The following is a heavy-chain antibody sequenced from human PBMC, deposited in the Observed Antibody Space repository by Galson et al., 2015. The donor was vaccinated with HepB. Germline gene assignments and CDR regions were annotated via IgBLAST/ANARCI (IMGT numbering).Heavy chain of an antibody. CDR2: VDGGGSGT. V-gene: IGHV3-23*01. CDR1: GFTFSSYI. Sequence: SLRLSCAASGFTFSSYIMSWVRQAPGKGLEWVSRVDGGGSGTNYADSVKGRFTISRDNSKNTLYLQMNGLRAEDTAVYYCAKGGVMVTAFDHWGQGTLVTVSS. J-gene: IGHJ4*02. D-gene: IGHD2-21*02. CDR3: AKGGVMVTAFDH.